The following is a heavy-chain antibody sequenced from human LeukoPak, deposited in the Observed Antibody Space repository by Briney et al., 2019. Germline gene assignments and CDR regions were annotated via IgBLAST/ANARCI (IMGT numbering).Heavy chain of an antibody. J-gene: IGHJ4*02. CDR3: TTSRDGYNGYFDY. Sequence: GGSLRLSCAASGFTFSNAWMSWVRQAPGKGLEWVGRIKSKTDGGTTDYAAPVKGRFTISRDDSKNTLYLQMNSLKPEDTAVYYCTTSRDGYNGYFDYWGQGTLVTVSS. V-gene: IGHV3-15*01. D-gene: IGHD5-24*01. CDR2: IKSKTDGGTT. CDR1: GFTFSNAW.